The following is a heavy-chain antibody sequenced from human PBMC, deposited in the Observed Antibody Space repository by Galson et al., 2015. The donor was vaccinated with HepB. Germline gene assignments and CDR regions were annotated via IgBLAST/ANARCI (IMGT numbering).Heavy chain of an antibody. J-gene: IGHJ4*02. CDR1: GFTFSSYS. Sequence: SLRLSCAASGFTFSSYSMNWVRQAPGKGLEWVSSISSSSSYIYYADSVKGRFTISRDNAKNSLYLQMNSLRAEDTAVYYCASLRGQQLVERGNDHWGQGTLVTVSS. V-gene: IGHV3-21*01. D-gene: IGHD6-13*01. CDR3: ASLRGQQLVERGNDH. CDR2: ISSSSSYI.